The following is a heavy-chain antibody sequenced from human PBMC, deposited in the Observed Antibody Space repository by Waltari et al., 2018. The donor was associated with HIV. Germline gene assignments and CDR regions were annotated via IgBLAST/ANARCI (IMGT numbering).Heavy chain of an antibody. V-gene: IGHV4-39*07. CDR2: IYYSGST. Sequence: QLQLQESGPGLVKPSETLSLTCTVSGGSISSSSYYWGWIRQPPGKGLEWIGSIYYSGSTYYNPSLKSRVTISVDTSKNQFSLKLSSVTAADTAVYYCARGKYYDYVWGSSRSPPLRKYFDYWGQGTLVTVSS. CDR3: ARGKYYDYVWGSSRSPPLRKYFDY. J-gene: IGHJ4*02. CDR1: GGSISSSSYY. D-gene: IGHD3-16*01.